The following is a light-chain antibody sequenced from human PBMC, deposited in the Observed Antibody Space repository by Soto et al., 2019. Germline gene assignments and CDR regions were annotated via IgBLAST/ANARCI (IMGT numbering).Light chain of an antibody. J-gene: IGLJ1*01. CDR2: DVS. CDR1: SSDVGGYNY. CDR3: SPYTSSSTLYV. Sequence: QSVLTQPASVSGSPGQSITISCTGTSSDVGGYNYVSWYQQHPGKAPKLMIYDVSNRPSGVSNRFSGSKSGNTASLTISGLQAEDEADYYCSPYTSSSTLYVFVTGTKVTVL. V-gene: IGLV2-14*01.